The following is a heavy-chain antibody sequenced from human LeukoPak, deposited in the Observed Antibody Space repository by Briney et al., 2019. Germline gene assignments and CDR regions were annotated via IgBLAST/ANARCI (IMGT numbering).Heavy chain of an antibody. J-gene: IGHJ3*02. CDR1: GGSISSYY. D-gene: IGHD1-26*01. Sequence: SSETLSLTCTVSGGSISSYYWSWIRQPAGKGLEWIGRIYTSGSTNYNPSLKSRVTMLVDTSKNQFSLKLSSVTAADTAVYYCAREPAKPYSGSAYDAFDIWGQGTMVTVSS. V-gene: IGHV4-4*07. CDR3: AREPAKPYSGSAYDAFDI. CDR2: IYTSGST.